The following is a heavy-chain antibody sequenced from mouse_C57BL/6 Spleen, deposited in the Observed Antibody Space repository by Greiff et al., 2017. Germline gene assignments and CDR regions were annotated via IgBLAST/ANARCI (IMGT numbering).Heavy chain of an antibody. CDR3: AREGMYDYDFAY. J-gene: IGHJ3*01. CDR2: MYPGDGDT. V-gene: IGHV1-82*01. CDR1: GYAFSSSW. Sequence: VQLQQSGPELVKPGASVKISCKASGYAFSSSWMNWVKQRPGKGLEWIGRMYPGDGDTNYNGKFKGKATLTADKSSSTAYMQLSSLTSEDSAVYFCAREGMYDYDFAYWGQGTLVTVSA. D-gene: IGHD2-4*01.